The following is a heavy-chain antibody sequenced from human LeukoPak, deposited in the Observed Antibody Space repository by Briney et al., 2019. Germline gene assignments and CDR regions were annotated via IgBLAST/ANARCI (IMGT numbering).Heavy chain of an antibody. V-gene: IGHV3-48*03. D-gene: IGHD5-12*01. CDR3: AKGRGYSGYDFFDY. CDR2: ISSSGSTM. J-gene: IGHJ4*02. CDR1: GFTFSSYE. Sequence: GGSLRLSCAASGFTFSSYEMNWVRQAPGKGLDWVSYISSSGSTMYYADSVKGRFTISRDNAKNSLYLQMNSLRAEDTAVYYCAKGRGYSGYDFFDYWGQGTLVTVSS.